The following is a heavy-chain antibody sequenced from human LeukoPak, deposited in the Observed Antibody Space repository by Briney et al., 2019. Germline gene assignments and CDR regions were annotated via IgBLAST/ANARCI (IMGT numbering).Heavy chain of an antibody. CDR3: TKDWGTTGPYDY. CDR1: GFTFSDYY. V-gene: IGHV3-11*04. Sequence: GGSLRLSCAASGFTFSDYYMSWIRQAPGKGLEWVSYISSSGSTIYYADSVKGRFTLSRDNTKNSLYLQMNSLRAEDTAIYYCTKDWGTTGPYDYWGQGTLVTVSS. CDR2: ISSSGSTI. J-gene: IGHJ4*02. D-gene: IGHD2-2*01.